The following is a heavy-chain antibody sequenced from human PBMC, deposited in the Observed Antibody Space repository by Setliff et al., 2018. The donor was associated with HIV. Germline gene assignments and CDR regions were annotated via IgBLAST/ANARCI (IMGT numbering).Heavy chain of an antibody. D-gene: IGHD1-26*01. CDR1: GGSFSSSSYY. CDR2: IYTSGST. Sequence: SETLSLTCTISGGSFSSSSYYWGWIRQPPGKGLEWIGTIYTSGSTNYNPSLKSRVTISIDTSKKQFSLRLTSVTAADTAVYYCARPVEMANREFDYWGQGTLVTVSS. J-gene: IGHJ4*02. V-gene: IGHV4-39*01. CDR3: ARPVEMANREFDY.